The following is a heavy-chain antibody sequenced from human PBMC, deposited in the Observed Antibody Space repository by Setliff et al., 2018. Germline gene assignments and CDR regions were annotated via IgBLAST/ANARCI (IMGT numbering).Heavy chain of an antibody. CDR3: ARGGTFRYFDY. CDR1: TFGDYA. V-gene: IGHV4-61*08. J-gene: IGHJ4*02. Sequence: TFGDYAVSWVRQAPGKGLEWIGHVYYSGAANYNPSLKSRVTVSVDTSKNQFSLRLISVTAADTAVYYCARGGTFRYFDYWGQGTPVTVSS. D-gene: IGHD5-12*01. CDR2: VYYSGAA.